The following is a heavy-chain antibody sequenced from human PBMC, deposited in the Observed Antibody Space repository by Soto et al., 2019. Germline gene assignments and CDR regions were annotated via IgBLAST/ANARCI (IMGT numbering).Heavy chain of an antibody. CDR2: IRSKAYGGTT. V-gene: IGHV3-49*05. CDR1: GFTFGDYA. CDR3: TRGGGSYYVIDY. Sequence: EVQLVESGGGLVKPGRSLRLSCTASGFTFGDYAMSWFRQAPGKGLEWVGFIRSKAYGGTTEYAASVKGRFTISRDDSKSIAYLQMNSLKTEDTAVYYCTRGGGSYYVIDYWGQGTLVTVSS. D-gene: IGHD1-26*01. J-gene: IGHJ4*02.